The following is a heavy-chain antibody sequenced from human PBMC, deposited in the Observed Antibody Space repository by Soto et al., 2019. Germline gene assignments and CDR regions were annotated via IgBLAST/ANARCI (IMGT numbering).Heavy chain of an antibody. V-gene: IGHV3-30-3*01. J-gene: IGHJ6*02. CDR3: ARPWGQLSTYYYGMDT. CDR2: ISYDGDNT. CDR1: GFTFRNYA. D-gene: IGHD3-16*01. Sequence: QVQLVESGGGVVQPGRSLTLSCAASGFTFRNYAMHWVRQAPGKGLEWVATISYDGDNTYYTDSVKGPFTISRDNSKNTLYLQMNSLRPEDTAVYYCARPWGQLSTYYYGMDTWGQGTTVTVSS.